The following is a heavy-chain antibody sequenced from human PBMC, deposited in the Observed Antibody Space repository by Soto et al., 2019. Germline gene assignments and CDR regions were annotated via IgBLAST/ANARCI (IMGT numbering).Heavy chain of an antibody. D-gene: IGHD1-1*01. CDR3: ARDPETGTPDAGGYYYYGMDV. J-gene: IGHJ6*02. V-gene: IGHV3-30-3*01. CDR2: ISYDGSNK. CDR1: GFTFSSYA. Sequence: QVQLVESGGGVVQPGRSLRLSCAASGFTFSSYAMHWVRQAPGKGLEWVAVISYDGSNKYYADSVKVRFTISRDNSKNTLYLQMNSLRAEDTAVYYCARDPETGTPDAGGYYYYGMDVCGQGTTVTVSS.